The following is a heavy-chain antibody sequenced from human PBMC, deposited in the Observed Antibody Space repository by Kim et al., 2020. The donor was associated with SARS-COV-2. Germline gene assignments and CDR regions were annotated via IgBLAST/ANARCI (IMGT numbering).Heavy chain of an antibody. CDR2: T. CDR3: ARYSYGADLDY. V-gene: IGHV4-34*13. Sequence: TNYNPTLKTRVTISVDTSKNQFCLKLSYVTAADTAVYYWARYSYGADLDYWGQGTLVNVS. J-gene: IGHJ4*02. D-gene: IGHD5-18*01.